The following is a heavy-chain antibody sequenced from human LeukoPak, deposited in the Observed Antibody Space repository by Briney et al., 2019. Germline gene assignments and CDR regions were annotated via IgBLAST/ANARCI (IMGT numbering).Heavy chain of an antibody. CDR1: GGSFSGYY. CDR2: INHNGST. V-gene: IGHV4-34*01. Sequence: SETLSLTCAVYGGSFSGYYWSWIRQPPGKGLEWIGEINHNGSTNYNPSLKSRVTISVDTSKNQFSLKLSSVTAADTAVYYCARKRITIFGVVINGFDYWGQGTLVTVSS. D-gene: IGHD3-3*01. J-gene: IGHJ4*02. CDR3: ARKRITIFGVVINGFDY.